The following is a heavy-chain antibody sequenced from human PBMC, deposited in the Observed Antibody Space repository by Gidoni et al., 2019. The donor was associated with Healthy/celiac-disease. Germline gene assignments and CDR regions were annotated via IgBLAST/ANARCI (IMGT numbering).Heavy chain of an antibody. D-gene: IGHD1-1*01. Sequence: EVQLVASGGGLVPPGRSRRLSCAASGFTFDDYAMPWVRKAPGKGLEWVSGISWNSGSIGYADSVKGRFTISRDNAKNSLYLQMNSLRAEDTALYYCAKGEELWLERGAFDIWGQGTMVTVSS. CDR1: GFTFDDYA. CDR2: ISWNSGSI. J-gene: IGHJ3*02. V-gene: IGHV3-9*01. CDR3: AKGEELWLERGAFDI.